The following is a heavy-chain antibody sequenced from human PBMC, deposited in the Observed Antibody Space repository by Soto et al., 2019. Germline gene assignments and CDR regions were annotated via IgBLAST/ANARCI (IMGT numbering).Heavy chain of an antibody. J-gene: IGHJ4*02. D-gene: IGHD6-13*01. Sequence: GPSVKVACKTAAGTFSIYRINWVRQAPGQGLEWVGGIVPIYRTADYAQKFQGRFTITADESARTSYMELRSLKSQDTAVYYCVRDSVAKVSSIWGQRTLVTGS. CDR3: VRDSVAKVSSI. CDR1: AGTFSIYR. CDR2: IVPIYRTA. V-gene: IGHV1-69*13.